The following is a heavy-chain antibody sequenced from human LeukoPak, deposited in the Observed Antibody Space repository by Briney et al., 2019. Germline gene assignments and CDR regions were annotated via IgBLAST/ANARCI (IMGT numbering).Heavy chain of an antibody. CDR3: ARGTAGGYDLLDY. D-gene: IGHD5-12*01. CDR1: GGTFSSYA. J-gene: IGHJ4*02. CDR2: IIPILGIA. Sequence: GASVKVSCKASGGTFSSYAISWVRQAPGQGLEWMGRIIPILGIANYAQKFQGRVTITADKSTSTAYMELSSLRSEDTAVYYCARGTAGGYDLLDYWGQGTLVTVSS. V-gene: IGHV1-69*04.